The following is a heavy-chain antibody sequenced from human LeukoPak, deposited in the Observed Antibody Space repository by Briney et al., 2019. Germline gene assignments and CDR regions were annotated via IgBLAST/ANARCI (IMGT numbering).Heavy chain of an antibody. CDR2: IYYSGST. D-gene: IGHD6-19*01. J-gene: IGHJ5*02. V-gene: IGHV4-39*07. Sequence: SETLSLTCTVSGGSISSSSYYWGWIRQPPGKGLEWIGSIYYSGSTYYNPSLKSRVTISVDTSKNQFSLKLSSVTAADTAVYYCARSAVAEKFDPWGQGTLVTVSS. CDR1: GGSISSSSYY. CDR3: ARSAVAEKFDP.